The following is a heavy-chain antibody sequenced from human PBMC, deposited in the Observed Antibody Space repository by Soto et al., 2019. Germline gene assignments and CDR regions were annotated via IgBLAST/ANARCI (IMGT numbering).Heavy chain of an antibody. Sequence: GESLKISCKGSGYSFTSYWIGWVRQMPGKGLEWMGIIYPGDSDTRYSPSFQGQVTISADKSISTAYLQCSSLKASDTAMYYCARPVPDSSSWYGWFDPWGQGTLVTVSS. D-gene: IGHD6-13*01. CDR1: GYSFTSYW. J-gene: IGHJ5*02. V-gene: IGHV5-51*01. CDR3: ARPVPDSSSWYGWFDP. CDR2: IYPGDSDT.